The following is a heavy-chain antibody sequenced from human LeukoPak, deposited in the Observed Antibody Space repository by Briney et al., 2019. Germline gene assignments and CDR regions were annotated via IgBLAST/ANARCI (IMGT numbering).Heavy chain of an antibody. D-gene: IGHD5-12*01. Sequence: GGSLRLSCAASGFTFSSYEMNWVRQAPGKGLEWVSYISSSGSTIYYADSVKGRFTISRDNAKNSLYLQMNSLRAEDTAVYYCARDIGRYGGYAYLFDYWGQGTLVTVSS. CDR1: GFTFSSYE. CDR3: ARDIGRYGGYAYLFDY. V-gene: IGHV3-48*03. CDR2: ISSSGSTI. J-gene: IGHJ4*02.